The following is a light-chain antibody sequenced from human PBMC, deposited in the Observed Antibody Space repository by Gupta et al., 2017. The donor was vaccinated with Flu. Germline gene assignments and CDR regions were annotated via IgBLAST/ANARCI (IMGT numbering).Light chain of an antibody. J-gene: IGKJ4*01. V-gene: IGKV4-1*01. Sequence: DIALTQSPDSLAVSLGERATINCKSSQSLLFNSNSKNYLSWYQQKPGQPPKLLIYWASTRESGVPVRFTGSGSGTDFTLTISSLQAADVAVYYCQQYYSSPLTFGGGTKVEIK. CDR3: QQYYSSPLT. CDR2: WAS. CDR1: QSLLFNSNSKNY.